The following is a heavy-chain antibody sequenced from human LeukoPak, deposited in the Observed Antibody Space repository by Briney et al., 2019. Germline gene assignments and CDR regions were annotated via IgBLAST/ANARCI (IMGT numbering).Heavy chain of an antibody. Sequence: GGSLRLSCVVSGFTVSSNYMSWVRQAPGKGLEWVSVMYSVGFTYYADSVKGRFTISRDNAKNSLYLQMNSLRAEDTAVYYCARDMRPPFYYYGSGSLDDWGQGTLVTVSS. CDR3: ARDMRPPFYYYGSGSLDD. J-gene: IGHJ4*02. D-gene: IGHD3-10*01. V-gene: IGHV3-53*01. CDR2: MYSVGFT. CDR1: GFTVSSNY.